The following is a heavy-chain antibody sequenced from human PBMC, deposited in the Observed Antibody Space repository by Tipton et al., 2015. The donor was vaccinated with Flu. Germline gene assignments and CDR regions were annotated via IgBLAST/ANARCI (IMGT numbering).Heavy chain of an antibody. CDR3: ARAPYSDYDTSGSSFDY. CDR1: GGSISTYY. CDR2: NNYNGGT. D-gene: IGHD3-22*01. V-gene: IGHV4-59*01. Sequence: TLSLTCTVSGGSISTYYWSWIRQPPGKGLEWIGFNNYNGGTDYNPSLKSRVTISVDTSKNQFSLRLSSVTAADTAVYYCARAPYSDYDTSGSSFDYWGQGTLVTVSS. J-gene: IGHJ4*02.